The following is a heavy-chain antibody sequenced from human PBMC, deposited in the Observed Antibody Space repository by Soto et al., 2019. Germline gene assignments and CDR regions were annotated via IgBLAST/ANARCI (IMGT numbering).Heavy chain of an antibody. CDR2: IYYSGST. Sequence: LSLTCTVSGGSISSYYWSWIRQPPGKGLEWIGYIYYSGSTNYNPSLKSRVTISVDTSKNQFSLKLSSVTAADTAVYYCARDRNGDHDYWGQGTLVTFSS. CDR3: ARDRNGDHDY. J-gene: IGHJ4*02. V-gene: IGHV4-59*01. D-gene: IGHD4-17*01. CDR1: GGSISSYY.